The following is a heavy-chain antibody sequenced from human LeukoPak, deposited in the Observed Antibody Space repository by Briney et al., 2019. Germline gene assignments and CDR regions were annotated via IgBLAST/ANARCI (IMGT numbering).Heavy chain of an antibody. CDR1: GFTFSSYA. CDR3: ARDFRYYFDY. D-gene: IGHD3-10*01. Sequence: GGSLILSCAASGFTFSSYAMHWVRQAPGKGLEWVAVISYDGSNKYYADSVKGRFTISRDNSKNTLYLQMNSLRAEDTAVYYCARDFRYYFDYWGQGTLVTVSS. CDR2: ISYDGSNK. J-gene: IGHJ4*02. V-gene: IGHV3-30-3*01.